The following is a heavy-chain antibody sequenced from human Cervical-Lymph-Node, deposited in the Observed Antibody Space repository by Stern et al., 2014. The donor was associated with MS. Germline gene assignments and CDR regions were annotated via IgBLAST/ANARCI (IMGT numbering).Heavy chain of an antibody. D-gene: IGHD5-24*01. Sequence: QVQLVESGPGLVKPSETLSLTCTVSGGSISSYYWSWIRQPPGKGLEWIGYIYYSGSTNYNPSLKSRVTISVDTSKNQFSLKLSSVTAADTAVYYCASRDGDYWGQGTLVTVSS. CDR3: ASRDGDY. J-gene: IGHJ4*02. CDR2: IYYSGST. V-gene: IGHV4-59*01. CDR1: GGSISSYY.